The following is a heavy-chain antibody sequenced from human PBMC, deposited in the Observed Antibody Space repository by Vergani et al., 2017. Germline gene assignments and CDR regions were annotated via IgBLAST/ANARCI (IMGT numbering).Heavy chain of an antibody. V-gene: IGHV1-69*12. J-gene: IGHJ6*02. CDR2: IIPIFGTA. CDR1: GGTFSSYA. CDR3: ARVNEPDKTPSEWPTPRIYGMDV. D-gene: IGHD3-3*01. Sequence: QVQLVQSGAEVKKPGASVKVSCKASGGTFSSYAISWVRQAPGQGLEWMGGIIPIFGTANYAQKFQGRVTITADESTSTADMELSSLRSEDTAVYYCARVNEPDKTPSEWPTPRIYGMDVWGQGTTVTVSS.